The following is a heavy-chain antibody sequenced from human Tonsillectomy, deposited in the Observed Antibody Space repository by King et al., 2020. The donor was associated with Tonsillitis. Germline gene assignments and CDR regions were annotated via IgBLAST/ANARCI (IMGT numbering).Heavy chain of an antibody. J-gene: IGHJ4*02. CDR2: LSYDGSIK. CDR1: GFVSNSYA. V-gene: IGHV3-30*04. D-gene: IGHD3-9*01. Sequence: VQLVESGGGVVQPGRSLRLSCATSGFVSNSYAVHWVRQAPGRGLEWVAVLSYDGSIKYYAHSVKGRFTVYRDNSKNTLNLQMNSLRAEDTAVYYCASLDWLSLDYWGQGTQVTVSS. CDR3: ASLDWLSLDY.